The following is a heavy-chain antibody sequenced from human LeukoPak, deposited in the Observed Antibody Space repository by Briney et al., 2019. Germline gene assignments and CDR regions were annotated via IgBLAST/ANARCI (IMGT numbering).Heavy chain of an antibody. CDR3: ARAIAAVDY. Sequence: PSETLSLTCAVYGGSFSGYYWSWIRQPPGKGLEWIGYIYYSGSTNYNPSLKSRVTISVDTSKNQFSLKLSSVTAADTAVYYCARAIAAVDYWGQGTLVTVSS. CDR2: IYYSGST. D-gene: IGHD6-6*01. CDR1: GGSFSGYY. V-gene: IGHV4-59*01. J-gene: IGHJ4*02.